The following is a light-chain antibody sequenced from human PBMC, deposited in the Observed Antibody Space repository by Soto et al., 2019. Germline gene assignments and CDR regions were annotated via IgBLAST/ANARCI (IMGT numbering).Light chain of an antibody. V-gene: IGKV3-20*01. CDR3: RQYGRSRGFA. CDR1: QSVSSNF. Sequence: EIVLTQSPGTLSLSPGERATLSCRASQSVSSNFLAWYQEKPGQAPRLLIYGASSRATGIPDRFSGSGSGTDFTLTISRLEPEDFAVYYCRQYGRSRGFAFGGGTKVDI. J-gene: IGKJ4*01. CDR2: GAS.